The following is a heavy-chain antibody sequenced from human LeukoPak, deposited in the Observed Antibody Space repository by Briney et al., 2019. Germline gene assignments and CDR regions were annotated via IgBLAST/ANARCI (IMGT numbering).Heavy chain of an antibody. CDR1: GGSISSSSYY. CDR3: ARQTGYSSGWYLVFDY. Sequence: SETLSLTCTVSGGSISSSSYYWGWIRQPPGKGLEWIGSIYYSGSTYYNPSLKSRVTISVDTSKNQFSLKLSSVTAADTAVYYCARQTGYSSGWYLVFDYWGQGTLVTVSS. J-gene: IGHJ4*02. CDR2: IYYSGST. V-gene: IGHV4-39*01. D-gene: IGHD6-19*01.